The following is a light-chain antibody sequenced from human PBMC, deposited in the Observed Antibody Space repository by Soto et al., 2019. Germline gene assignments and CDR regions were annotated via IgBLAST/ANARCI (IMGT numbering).Light chain of an antibody. V-gene: IGKV1-39*01. CDR1: QTISSF. CDR3: QQSYNAPKT. J-gene: IGKJ1*01. Sequence: DIQMTQSPSSLSASVGRRFTITCRASQTISSFLNWYQQKPGKAPKLLIYAASSLQSGVPSRFSGSGYGTDFNLTISSLQTEDFATYYCQQSYNAPKTFGQGTKVDIK. CDR2: AAS.